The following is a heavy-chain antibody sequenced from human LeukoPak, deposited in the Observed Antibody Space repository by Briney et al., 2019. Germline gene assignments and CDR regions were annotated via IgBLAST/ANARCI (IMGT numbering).Heavy chain of an antibody. Sequence: GESLKISCKGSGYSFTSYWIGWVRQLPGKGLEWMGIIYPGDSDTRYSPSFQGQVTISADKSISTAYLQWSSLKASDTAMYYCARLIGSYGSGSYLDYWGQGTLVTVSS. CDR1: GYSFTSYW. J-gene: IGHJ4*02. CDR3: ARLIGSYGSGSYLDY. V-gene: IGHV5-51*01. D-gene: IGHD3-10*01. CDR2: IYPGDSDT.